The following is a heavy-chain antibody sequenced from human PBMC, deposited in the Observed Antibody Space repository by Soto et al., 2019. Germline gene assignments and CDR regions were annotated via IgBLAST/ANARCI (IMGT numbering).Heavy chain of an antibody. Sequence: GGSLRLSCAASGFTFSSYSMNWVRQAPGKGLEWVSSISSSSSYIYYADSVKGRFTISRDNAKNSLYLQMNSLRAEDTAVYYCARDGLPDWPSYYYGMDVWGQGTTVTVSS. D-gene: IGHD3-9*01. CDR2: ISSSSSYI. J-gene: IGHJ6*02. CDR3: ARDGLPDWPSYYYGMDV. CDR1: GFTFSSYS. V-gene: IGHV3-21*01.